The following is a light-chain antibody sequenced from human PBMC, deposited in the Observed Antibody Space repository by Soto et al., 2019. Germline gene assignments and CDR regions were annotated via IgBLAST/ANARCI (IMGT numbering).Light chain of an antibody. V-gene: IGKV3-20*01. CDR1: QSISNDH. CDR3: QYYGSPVT. Sequence: EIVVTQSPGTLSLSPGERATLSCRASQSISNDHLAWYQQKPGQAPRLLIYGTSNRATGGIADRFSGSGSGTDFTLTISRLEPEDFAVYYCQYYGSPVTFAGGTKVEIK. J-gene: IGKJ4*01. CDR2: GTS.